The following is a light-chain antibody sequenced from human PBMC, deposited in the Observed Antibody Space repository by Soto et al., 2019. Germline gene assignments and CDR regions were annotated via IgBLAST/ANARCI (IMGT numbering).Light chain of an antibody. CDR2: DSS. CDR3: QQRSNWLLT. Sequence: EIVLTQSPATLSLSPGERATLSCRASQSVSSYLAWYQQKPGQAPRLLIYDSSNRATGIPARFSGSGSGTDFTLTISSLEPEDCAISYCQQRSNWLLTFGGGTKVEIK. CDR1: QSVSSY. J-gene: IGKJ4*01. V-gene: IGKV3-11*01.